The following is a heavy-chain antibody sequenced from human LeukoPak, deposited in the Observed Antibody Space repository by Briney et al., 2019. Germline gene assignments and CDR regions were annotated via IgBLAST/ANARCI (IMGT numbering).Heavy chain of an antibody. CDR1: GFTFSSYA. Sequence: GGSLRLSCAASGFTFSSYAMSWVRQAPGKGLEWVSGISGSGGSTYYADSVKGRFTISRDNSKNTLYLQMNSLRAEDTAVYYCAKDLGYYDSSGYYSDAFDIWGQGTMVTVSS. J-gene: IGHJ3*02. D-gene: IGHD3-22*01. CDR3: AKDLGYYDSSGYYSDAFDI. CDR2: ISGSGGST. V-gene: IGHV3-23*01.